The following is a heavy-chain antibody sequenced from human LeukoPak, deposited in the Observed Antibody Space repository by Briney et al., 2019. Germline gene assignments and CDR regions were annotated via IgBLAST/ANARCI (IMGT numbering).Heavy chain of an antibody. Sequence: SVKVSCKASGGTFSSYAISWVRQAPGQRLEWMGRIIPIFGTANYAQKFQGRVTITADKSTSTAYMELSSLRSEDTAVYYCARMYSSSPYYFDYWGQGTLVTVSS. J-gene: IGHJ4*02. CDR1: GGTFSSYA. CDR3: ARMYSSSPYYFDY. CDR2: IIPIFGTA. V-gene: IGHV1-69*06. D-gene: IGHD6-6*01.